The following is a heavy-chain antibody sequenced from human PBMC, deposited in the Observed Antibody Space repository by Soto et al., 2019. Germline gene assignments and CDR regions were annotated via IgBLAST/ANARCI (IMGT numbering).Heavy chain of an antibody. V-gene: IGHV3-33*01. CDR3: ARDLVGGSTGIFDY. CDR1: GLSFSSYG. CDR2: IWHDGSNE. D-gene: IGHD1-1*01. Sequence: QVQLVEAGGGVVQPGRSLRLSCVVSGLSFSSYGMHWVRQAPGKGLEWVAVIWHDGSNENYADSVKGRFTISRDNSKNTLCLQMNSLRAEDTAVYYCARDLVGGSTGIFDYWGQGTLVTVSS. J-gene: IGHJ4*02.